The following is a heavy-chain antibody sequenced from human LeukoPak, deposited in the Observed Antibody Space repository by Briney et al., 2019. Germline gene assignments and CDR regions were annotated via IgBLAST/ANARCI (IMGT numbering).Heavy chain of an antibody. D-gene: IGHD2-21*01. Sequence: EASVKVSCKASGGTFSSYAISWVRQAPGQGLEWMGGIIPIFGTANYAQKFQGRVTMTTDTSTSTAYMELRSLRSDDTAVYYCARAFSGGGYSLFATMGAWYTDVWGKGTTVTVSS. CDR2: IIPIFGTA. CDR3: ARAFSGGGYSLFATMGAWYTDV. J-gene: IGHJ6*03. V-gene: IGHV1-69*05. CDR1: GGTFSSYA.